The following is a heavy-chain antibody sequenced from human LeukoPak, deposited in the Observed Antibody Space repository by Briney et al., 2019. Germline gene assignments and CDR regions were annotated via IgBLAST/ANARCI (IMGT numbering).Heavy chain of an antibody. CDR2: INHSGST. CDR1: GGSFSGYY. J-gene: IGHJ4*02. Sequence: PSETLSLTCAVYGGSFSGYYWSWIHQPPGKGLEWIGEINHSGSTNYNPSLKSRVTISVDTSKNQFSLKLSSVTAADTAVYYCARDGQGANHYYDSSGYYPDYWGQGTLVTVSS. D-gene: IGHD3-22*01. V-gene: IGHV4-34*01. CDR3: ARDGQGANHYYDSSGYYPDY.